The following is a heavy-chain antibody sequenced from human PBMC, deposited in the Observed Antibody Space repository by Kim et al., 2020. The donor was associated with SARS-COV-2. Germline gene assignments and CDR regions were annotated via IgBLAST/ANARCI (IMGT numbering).Heavy chain of an antibody. CDR3: ARARRGYYFDY. J-gene: IGHJ4*02. V-gene: IGHV4-34*01. CDR2: INHSGST. Sequence: SETLSLTCAVYGGSFSGYYWSWIRQPPGKGLEWIGEINHSGSTNYNPSLKSRVTISVDTSKNQFSLKLSSVTAADTAVYYCARARRGYYFDYWGQGTLVT. CDR1: GGSFSGYY. D-gene: IGHD1-1*01.